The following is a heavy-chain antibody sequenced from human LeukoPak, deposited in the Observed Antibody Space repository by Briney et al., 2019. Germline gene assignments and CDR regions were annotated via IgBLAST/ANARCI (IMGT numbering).Heavy chain of an antibody. Sequence: SETLSLTCAVYGGSFSGYYWSWIRQPPGKGLEWIGEINHSGSTNYNPSLKSRVTISVDTSKNQFSLKPSSVTAADTAVYYCARAPRVVVPAAIGAFDIWGQGTMVTVSS. CDR3: ARAPRVVVPAAIGAFDI. CDR2: INHSGST. CDR1: GGSFSGYY. V-gene: IGHV4-34*01. D-gene: IGHD2-2*01. J-gene: IGHJ3*02.